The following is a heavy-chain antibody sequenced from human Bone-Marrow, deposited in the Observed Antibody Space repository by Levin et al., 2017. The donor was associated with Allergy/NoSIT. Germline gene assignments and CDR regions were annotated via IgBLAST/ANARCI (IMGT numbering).Heavy chain of an antibody. CDR1: GFTFSSYA. Sequence: PGGSLRLSCAASGFTFSSYAMSWVRQAPGKGLDWVSVISGSGASTYHADSVKGRFTVSRDNSKNTLYLQMNSLRAEDTAVYYCAKDDGDSWYFDLWGRGTLVTVSS. J-gene: IGHJ2*01. V-gene: IGHV3-23*01. CDR2: ISGSGAST. D-gene: IGHD3-10*01. CDR3: AKDDGDSWYFDL.